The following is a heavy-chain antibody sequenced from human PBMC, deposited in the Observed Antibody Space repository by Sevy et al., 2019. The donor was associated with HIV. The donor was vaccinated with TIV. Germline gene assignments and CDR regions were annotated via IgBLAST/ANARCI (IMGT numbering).Heavy chain of an antibody. D-gene: IGHD2-21*02. Sequence: ASVKVSCKASGYPFSSYGISWVRQAPGQGLEWMGWISADSGNSNYAQNLQGRVTMTTDTSTSTAYMELRSLRIDDTAVSYCARDLGGYGGNSIDYWGQGTLVTVSS. CDR1: GYPFSSYG. V-gene: IGHV1-18*01. J-gene: IGHJ4*02. CDR2: ISADSGNS. CDR3: ARDLGGYGGNSIDY.